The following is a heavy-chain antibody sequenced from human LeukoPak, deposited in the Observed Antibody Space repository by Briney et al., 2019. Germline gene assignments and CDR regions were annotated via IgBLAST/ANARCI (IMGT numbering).Heavy chain of an antibody. J-gene: IGHJ4*02. CDR1: GFTFSGSD. Sequence: GSLRLSCAASGFTFSGSDMHWVRQAPGKGLEWVAVISYDGSNKYYADSVKGRFTISRDNSKNTLYLQMNSLRAEDTAVYYCAKVPPGDYDILTGYFDYWGQGTLVTVSS. V-gene: IGHV3-30*18. CDR2: ISYDGSNK. CDR3: AKVPPGDYDILTGYFDY. D-gene: IGHD3-9*01.